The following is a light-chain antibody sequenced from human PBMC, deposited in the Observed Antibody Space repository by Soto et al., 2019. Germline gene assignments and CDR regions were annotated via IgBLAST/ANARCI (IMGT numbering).Light chain of an antibody. V-gene: IGKV1-12*01. Sequence: DIQMTPSPSSVSASVGDRVTLPCRARQGISSWLAWYQQKPGKAPNLLIHTASSLQSGVPSRFRGSGSGTESTLTISSLQPEELATYYCQQANRLPLTCGGGTKVEIK. CDR1: QGISSW. J-gene: IGKJ4*01. CDR3: QQANRLPLT. CDR2: TAS.